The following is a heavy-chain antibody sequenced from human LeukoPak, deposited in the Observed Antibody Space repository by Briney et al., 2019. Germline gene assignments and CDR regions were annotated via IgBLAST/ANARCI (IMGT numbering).Heavy chain of an antibody. J-gene: IGHJ4*02. CDR1: GFTFSSYS. CDR3: ATVDTAMVGFDY. D-gene: IGHD5-18*01. CDR2: ISSSSSYI. V-gene: IGHV3-21*01. Sequence: GGSLRLSCAASGFTFSSYSMNWVHQAPGKGLEWVSSISSSSSYIYYADSVKGRFTISGDNAKNSLYLQMNSLRAEDTAVYYCATVDTAMVGFDYWGQGTLVTVSS.